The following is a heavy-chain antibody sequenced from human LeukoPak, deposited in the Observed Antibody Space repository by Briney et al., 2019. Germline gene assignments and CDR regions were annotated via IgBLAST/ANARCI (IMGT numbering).Heavy chain of an antibody. Sequence: GGSLRLSCAASGFTFSNAWMSWVRQAPGKGLEWVGRIKSNSDGGTTDYAAPVKGRFANSRDDSKGTLYLQMNSLKTEDTAVYYCTTIAAAGYIDYWGQGTLVTVSS. CDR1: GFTFSNAW. V-gene: IGHV3-15*01. CDR3: TTIAAAGYIDY. J-gene: IGHJ4*02. CDR2: IKSNSDGGTT. D-gene: IGHD6-13*01.